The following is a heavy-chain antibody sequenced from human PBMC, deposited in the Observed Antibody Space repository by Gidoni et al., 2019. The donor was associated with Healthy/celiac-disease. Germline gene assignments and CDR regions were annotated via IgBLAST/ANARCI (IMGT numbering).Heavy chain of an antibody. V-gene: IGHV3-23*04. D-gene: IGHD3-22*01. CDR3: AKGDPRVPAWGGTYYYDSSGYG. CDR2: ISGSGGST. J-gene: IGHJ4*02. CDR1: GFTFSSYA. Sequence: EVQLVESGGGLVQPGGSLRLSCAASGFTFSSYAMSWVRQAPGKGLEWVSAISGSGGSTYYADSVKGRFTISRDNSKNTLYLQMNSLRAEDTAVYYCAKGDPRVPAWGGTYYYDSSGYGWGQGTLVTVSS.